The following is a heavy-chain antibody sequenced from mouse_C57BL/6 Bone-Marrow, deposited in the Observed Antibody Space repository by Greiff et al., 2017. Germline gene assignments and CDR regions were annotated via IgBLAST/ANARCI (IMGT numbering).Heavy chain of an antibody. V-gene: IGHV1-80*01. D-gene: IGHD1-1*01. CDR3: ARKLYGSSGYAMDY. Sequence: VKLMEPGAELVKPGASVKISCKASGYAFSSYWMNWVKQRPGNGLEWIGHIYPGAGGTNYNGKFKGKATLTVDKSSSTAYMQLSSLTSADSAVYFCARKLYGSSGYAMDYWGQGTSVTVSS. J-gene: IGHJ4*01. CDR2: IYPGAGGT. CDR1: GYAFSSYW.